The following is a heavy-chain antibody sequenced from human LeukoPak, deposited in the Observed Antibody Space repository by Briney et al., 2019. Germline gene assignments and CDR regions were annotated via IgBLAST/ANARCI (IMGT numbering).Heavy chain of an antibody. CDR1: GYTFTGYY. D-gene: IGHD3-22*01. J-gene: IGHJ4*02. V-gene: IGHV1-2*02. CDR2: INPDTGDT. Sequence: ASVKVSCKASGYTFTGYYIHWVRQAPGQGLEWMGWINPDTGDTHSAQKFQGRVTMTRDTSISTAYMELSRLRSDDAAVYYCATYDSSGYYLDYWGQGTLVTVSS. CDR3: ATYDSSGYYLDY.